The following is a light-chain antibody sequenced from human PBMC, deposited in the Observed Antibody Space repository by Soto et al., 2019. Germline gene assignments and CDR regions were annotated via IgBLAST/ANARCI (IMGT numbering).Light chain of an antibody. J-gene: IGKJ1*01. CDR3: QQYETFSGT. CDR2: DAS. CDR1: QSIRSW. V-gene: IGKV1-5*02. Sequence: DLQRTQSPCTLSAWVGEWVTVVGGSCQSIRSWLAWYQQKPGKAPKLLIYDASALPRGVPSRFSGSGSGTNFRLTTASLPPHDFATSYRQQYETFSGTFGPGTKVDIK.